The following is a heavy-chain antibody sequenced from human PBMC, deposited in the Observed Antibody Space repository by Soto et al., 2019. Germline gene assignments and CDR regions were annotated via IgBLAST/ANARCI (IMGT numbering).Heavy chain of an antibody. CDR2: TYYRSKWYN. V-gene: IGHV6-1*01. CDR1: GDSVSSNSAA. Sequence: QVQMQQSGPGLVKPSQTLSLTCAISGDSVSSNSAAWNWIRQSPSRGLEWLGRTYYRSKWYNDYXXXVKSRISINPXXSXNXSSLQVNSVTPEDTAVYYCARAYSSSWYRYYYGMDVWGQGTTVTVSS. D-gene: IGHD6-13*01. J-gene: IGHJ6*02. CDR3: ARAYSSSWYRYYYGMDV.